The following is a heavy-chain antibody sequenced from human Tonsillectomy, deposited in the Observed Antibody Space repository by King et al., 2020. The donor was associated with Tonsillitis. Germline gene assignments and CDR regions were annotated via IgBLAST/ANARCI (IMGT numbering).Heavy chain of an antibody. CDR1: GLKFSDAW. CDR3: AHVRDNSSWSLGA. J-gene: IGHJ1*01. D-gene: IGHD6-13*01. V-gene: IGHV3-15*01. CDR2: IKNSGTT. Sequence: VQLVESGGDLVKPGGSLRLSCVVSGLKFSDAWMAWVRQAPRKGLEWVGRIKNSGTTDFSAPVRGRFSMSRDNSKNTIYLQMSGMKDEDTGVYYCAHVRDNSSWSLGAWGQGTLVTVSS.